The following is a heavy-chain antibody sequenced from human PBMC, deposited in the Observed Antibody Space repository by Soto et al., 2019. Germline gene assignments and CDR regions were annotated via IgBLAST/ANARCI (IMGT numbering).Heavy chain of an antibody. CDR1: GGSISSGGYY. CDR3: ARDQGEYYDFWSGLRRPPHMDV. D-gene: IGHD3-3*01. CDR2: IYYSGST. J-gene: IGHJ6*02. Sequence: QVQLQESGPGLVKPSQTLSLTCTVSGGSISSGGYYWSWIRQHPGKGLEWIGYIYYSGSTYYNPSLKSRVTFSVDTSKNQVSLKLSSVTAADTAVYYCARDQGEYYDFWSGLRRPPHMDVWGQGTTVTVSS. V-gene: IGHV4-31*03.